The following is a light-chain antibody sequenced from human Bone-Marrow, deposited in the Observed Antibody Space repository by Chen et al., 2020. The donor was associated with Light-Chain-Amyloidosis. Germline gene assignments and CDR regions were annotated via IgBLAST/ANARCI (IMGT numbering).Light chain of an antibody. CDR3: QVWDRSSDRPV. J-gene: IGLJ3*02. CDR2: DDS. CDR1: NIGSTS. Sequence: SYVLTQPSSVSVAPGPTATIACGGNNIGSTSVHWYQQTPGQAPLLVVYDDSDRPAVIPERLSGAKSGNTATLTISRVEAGDEADYYCQVWDRSSDRPVFGGGTKLTVL. V-gene: IGLV3-21*02.